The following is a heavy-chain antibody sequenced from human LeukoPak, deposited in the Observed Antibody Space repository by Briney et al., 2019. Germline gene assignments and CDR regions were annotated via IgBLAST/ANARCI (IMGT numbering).Heavy chain of an antibody. CDR3: ARVGAFSAINY. CDR1: GFTFSSYE. CDR2: ISSSGSTI. V-gene: IGHV3-48*03. D-gene: IGHD5-18*01. J-gene: IGHJ4*02. Sequence: GGSLRLSCAASGFTFSSYEMNWVRQAPGKGLEWVSYISSSGSTIYYADSVKGRFTIPRDNAKNSLYLQMNSLRAEDTAVYYCARVGAFSAINYWGQGTLVTVSS.